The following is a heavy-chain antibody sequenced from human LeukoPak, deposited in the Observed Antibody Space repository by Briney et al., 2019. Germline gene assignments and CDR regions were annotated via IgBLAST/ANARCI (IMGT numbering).Heavy chain of an antibody. CDR3: STFSGSYSSDAFDI. Sequence: PGGSLRLSCTASGFTFGDYAMSWVRQAPGKGLEWVGRITGKTAGGTTDYAAPVKGRFTISRDDSKNTLYVQMNSLKTEDTAVYFCSTFSGSYSSDAFDIWGQGTMVTVSS. CDR1: GFTFGDYA. D-gene: IGHD1-26*01. J-gene: IGHJ3*02. CDR2: ITGKTAGGTT. V-gene: IGHV3-15*01.